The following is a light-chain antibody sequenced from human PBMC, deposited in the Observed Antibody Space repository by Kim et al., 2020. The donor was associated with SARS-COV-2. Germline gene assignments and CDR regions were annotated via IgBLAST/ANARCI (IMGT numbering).Light chain of an antibody. V-gene: IGKV1-39*01. CDR3: QQSYSTPLT. CDR1: QSISSY. Sequence: ASVGDRVTITCRASQSISSYLNWYQQKPGKAPKLLIYAASTLQSGVPSRFSGSGSGTDFTLTICSLQPEDFATYFCQQSYSTPLTFGGGTMVDIK. J-gene: IGKJ4*01. CDR2: AAS.